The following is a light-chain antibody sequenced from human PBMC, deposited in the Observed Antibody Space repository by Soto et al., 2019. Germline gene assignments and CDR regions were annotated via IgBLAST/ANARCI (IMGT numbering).Light chain of an antibody. J-gene: IGLJ3*02. CDR1: RGHSNYA. CDR3: QTWGSGIVV. CDR2: LNSDGSH. Sequence: QLVLTQSPSASASLGASVKLTCTLSRGHSNYAIAWHQQQSEKGPRYLMKLNSDGSHSKGDGIPDGFSGSSSGAERYLTISSLQFADEADYYCQTWGSGIVVFGGGTKLTVL. V-gene: IGLV4-69*01.